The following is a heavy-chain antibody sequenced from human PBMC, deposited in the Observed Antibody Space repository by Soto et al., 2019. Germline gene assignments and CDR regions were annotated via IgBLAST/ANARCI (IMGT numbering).Heavy chain of an antibody. V-gene: IGHV1-18*04. CDR2: ISAYNGNT. D-gene: IGHD2-2*02. CDR3: ARGGRYRFYCSSTSCYTGIADY. CDR1: GYTFTSYG. J-gene: IGHJ4*02. Sequence: ASVKVSCKASGYTFTSYGISWVRQAPGQGLEWMGWISAYNGNTNYAQKLQGRVTMTTNTSTSTAYMELRSLRSGDTAVYYCARGGRYRFYCSSTSCYTGIADYWGQGTLVTVSS.